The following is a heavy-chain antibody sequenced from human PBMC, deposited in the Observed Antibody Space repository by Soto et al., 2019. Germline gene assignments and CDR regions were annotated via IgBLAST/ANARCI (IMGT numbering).Heavy chain of an antibody. CDR2: ISAYNGNT. Sequence: ASVKVSCKASGYTFTSYDISWVRQAPGQGLEWMGWISAYNGNTNYAQKLQGRVTMTTDTSTSTTYMELRSLRSDDTAVYYCARERMSETLFGGAGDLDVWGQGTTVTVSS. CDR1: GYTFTSYD. J-gene: IGHJ6*02. V-gene: IGHV1-18*04. CDR3: ARERMSETLFGGAGDLDV. D-gene: IGHD3-10*01.